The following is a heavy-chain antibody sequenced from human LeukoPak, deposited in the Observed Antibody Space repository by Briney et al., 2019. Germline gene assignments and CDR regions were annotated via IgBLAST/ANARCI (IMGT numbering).Heavy chain of an antibody. D-gene: IGHD2-15*01. CDR2: IYYSGST. J-gene: IGHJ4*02. Sequence: SETLSLTCTVSGGSISSGGYYWSWIRQHPGKGLEWIGYIYYSGSTYYNPSLKSRVTISVDTSKNQFSLKLSSVTAADTAVYYCARAVRYCSGGSCPFFDYWGQGTLVTVSS. V-gene: IGHV4-31*03. CDR3: ARAVRYCSGGSCPFFDY. CDR1: GGSISSGGYY.